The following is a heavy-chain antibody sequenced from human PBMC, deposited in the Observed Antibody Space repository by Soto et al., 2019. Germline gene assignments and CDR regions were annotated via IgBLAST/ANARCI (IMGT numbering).Heavy chain of an antibody. D-gene: IGHD3-10*01. Sequence: EVQLVESGGGLVQPGGSLKLSCAASGFNFSGSAIHWVRQASGKGLEWVGRIRSKANTYATVYAASVKGRFTISRDDSTNTAYLQMNSLKTEDTAVYYCTRLGYGSGSYEYYGMDVWGQGTTVTVSS. CDR2: IRSKANTYAT. V-gene: IGHV3-73*01. CDR3: TRLGYGSGSYEYYGMDV. J-gene: IGHJ6*02. CDR1: GFNFSGSA.